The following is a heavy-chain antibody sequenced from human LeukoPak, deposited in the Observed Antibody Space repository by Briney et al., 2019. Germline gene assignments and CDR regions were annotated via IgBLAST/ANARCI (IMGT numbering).Heavy chain of an antibody. D-gene: IGHD3-10*01. CDR1: GGSVSSGSYY. CDR3: ARGFGDWGLSWFDP. V-gene: IGHV4-61*01. Sequence: SETLSLTCTVSGGSVSSGSYYWSWIRQPPGKGLEWIGYIYYSGSAKYNPSLKRRVTISVDTSKNQFSLKLTSVTAADTAVYYCARGFGDWGLSWFDPWGQGTLVTVSS. CDR2: IYYSGSA. J-gene: IGHJ5*02.